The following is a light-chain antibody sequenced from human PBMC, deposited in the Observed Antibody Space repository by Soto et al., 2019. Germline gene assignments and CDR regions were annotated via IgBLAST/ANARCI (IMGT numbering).Light chain of an antibody. J-gene: IGKJ2*01. CDR2: AAS. V-gene: IGKV1-17*03. CDR1: QTVYTF. CDR3: LHHRTCPYT. Sequence: DIQMTQSPSAMSASVGDTVTITCRASQTVYTFLAWFQQKPWKVPKRLIYAASSLQSGVPSRFSGSGSGTEFTLTISNLQPEDFATYYCLHHRTCPYTLGQGTKLEL.